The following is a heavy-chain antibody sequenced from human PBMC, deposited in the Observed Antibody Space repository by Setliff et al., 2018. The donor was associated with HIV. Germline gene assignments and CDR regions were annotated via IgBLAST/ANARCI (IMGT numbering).Heavy chain of an antibody. Sequence: SVTVSCKASGSTFTSYAINWVRQAPGQGLEWMGGIIPIFSTSNYAQRFQGRVTITADESTSTAYMELYNLRSEDTAMYYCTRGRGIIGALVYWGQGTLVTVSS. CDR1: GSTFTSYA. J-gene: IGHJ4*02. V-gene: IGHV1-69*13. CDR3: TRGRGIIGALVY. CDR2: IIPIFSTS. D-gene: IGHD2-21*01.